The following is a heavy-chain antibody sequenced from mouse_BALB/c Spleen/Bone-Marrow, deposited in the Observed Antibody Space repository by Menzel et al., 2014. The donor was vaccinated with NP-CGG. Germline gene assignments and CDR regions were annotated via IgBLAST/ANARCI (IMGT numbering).Heavy chain of an antibody. CDR1: GYIFTSYW. CDR3: ASGVTTGWFVY. J-gene: IGHJ3*01. Sequence: QVQLQQSGAELVRPGASVKLSCKTSGYIFTSYWIHWVKQRSGQGLEWIARFYPGSGSTYYNERFEGKATLTADKSSSTAYMQLSSLKSEDSAVYFCASGVTTGWFVYWGPGTLVTVSA. D-gene: IGHD2-2*01. CDR2: FYPGSGST. V-gene: IGHV1-76*01.